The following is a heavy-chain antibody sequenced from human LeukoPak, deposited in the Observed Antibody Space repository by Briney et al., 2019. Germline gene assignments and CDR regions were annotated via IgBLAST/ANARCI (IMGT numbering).Heavy chain of an antibody. Sequence: SETLSLACTVSGGSMRSHYWSWIRQTPGKGLEWIGYIDYSGSTRYNPSLQSRVTISVDTSKNQFSLKLTSVTATDTAVYYCARLINNDNSGDADTFDMWGQGTVVTVFS. CDR2: IDYSGST. J-gene: IGHJ3*02. V-gene: IGHV4-59*11. CDR1: GGSMRSHY. CDR3: ARLINNDNSGDADTFDM. D-gene: IGHD3-22*01.